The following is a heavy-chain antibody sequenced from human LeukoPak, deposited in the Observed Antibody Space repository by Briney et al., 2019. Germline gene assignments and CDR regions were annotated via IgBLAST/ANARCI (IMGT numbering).Heavy chain of an antibody. CDR3: ARGRRYEIFDY. D-gene: IGHD1-14*01. V-gene: IGHV4-61*02. J-gene: IGHJ4*02. Sequence: SETLSLTCTVSGGSISSSSYYWSWVRQPAGKGLEWIGRIYTSGSTNYNPSLKSRVTISVDTSKNQFSLKLSSVTAADTAVYYCARGRRYEIFDYWGQGTLVTVSS. CDR2: IYTSGST. CDR1: GGSISSSSYY.